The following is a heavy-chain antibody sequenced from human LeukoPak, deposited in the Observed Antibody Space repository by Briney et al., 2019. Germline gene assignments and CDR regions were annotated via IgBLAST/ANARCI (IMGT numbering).Heavy chain of an antibody. D-gene: IGHD3-22*01. CDR3: AREGLSSSDYDY. CDR1: GGSISSGDYY. CDR2: IYCSGST. Sequence: SETLSLTCTVSGGSISSGDYYWSWIRQPPGKGLEWIGYIYCSGSTYYNPSLKSRVTISVDTSKNQFSLKLSSVTAADTAVYYCAREGLSSSDYDYWGQGTLVTVSS. V-gene: IGHV4-30-4*01. J-gene: IGHJ4*02.